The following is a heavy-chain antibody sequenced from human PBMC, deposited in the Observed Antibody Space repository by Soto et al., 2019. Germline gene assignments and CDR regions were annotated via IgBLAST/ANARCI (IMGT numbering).Heavy chain of an antibody. CDR3: ARGGGVSYGDTVEYYGMDV. D-gene: IGHD4-17*01. CDR2: ISYDGSNK. V-gene: IGHV3-30-3*01. Sequence: QVQLVESGGGVVQPGRSLRLSCAASGFTFSSYAMHWVRQAPGKGLEWVAVISYDGSNKYYADSVKGRFTISRDNSKNTLYLQMNRMRGEDTGVYYCARGGGVSYGDTVEYYGMDVWGQGTTVTVSS. CDR1: GFTFSSYA. J-gene: IGHJ6*02.